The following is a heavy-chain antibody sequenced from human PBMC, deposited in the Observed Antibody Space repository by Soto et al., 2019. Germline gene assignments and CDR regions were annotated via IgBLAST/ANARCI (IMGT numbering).Heavy chain of an antibody. V-gene: IGHV1-58*02. CDR2: IVVGNGST. Sequence: ASVKVSCKASGFIFGTSAIQWVRQARGHRLEWIGWIVVGNGSTNYSQKFQDRVTITRDTSASTAYMELSSLRSEDTAVYYCARSAVSPFGGLIGPFDYWGQGNLVTVSS. J-gene: IGHJ4*02. D-gene: IGHD3-16*02. CDR3: ARSAVSPFGGLIGPFDY. CDR1: GFIFGTSA.